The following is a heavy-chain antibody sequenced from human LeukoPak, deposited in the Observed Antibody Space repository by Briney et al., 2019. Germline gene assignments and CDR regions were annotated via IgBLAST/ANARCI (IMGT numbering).Heavy chain of an antibody. CDR1: GYTFTSYG. Sequence: ASVKVSCKASGYTFTSYGISWVRQAPGQGLEWMGRISAYNGNTNYAQKLQGRVTMTTDTSTSTAYMELRSLRSDDTAVYYCAREGTPWDHDEYFQHWGQGTLVTVSS. CDR3: AREGTPWDHDEYFQH. D-gene: IGHD1-26*01. J-gene: IGHJ1*01. CDR2: ISAYNGNT. V-gene: IGHV1-18*01.